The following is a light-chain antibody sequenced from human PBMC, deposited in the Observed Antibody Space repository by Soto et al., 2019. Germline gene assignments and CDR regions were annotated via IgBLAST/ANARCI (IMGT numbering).Light chain of an antibody. J-gene: IGLJ2*01. CDR3: QTWGSGPQVV. Sequence: QLVLTQSPAASASLGASVKLTCTLTSGHSTYAITWHQQQPEKGPRFLMKLNSDGSHDKGDGIPDRFSGSSSGAERHLTISSLQSEDEADYYCQTWGSGPQVVFGGGTKLTVL. V-gene: IGLV4-69*01. CDR1: SGHSTYA. CDR2: LNSDGSH.